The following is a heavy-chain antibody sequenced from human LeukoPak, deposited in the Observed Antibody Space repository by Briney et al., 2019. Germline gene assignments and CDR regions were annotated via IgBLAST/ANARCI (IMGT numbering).Heavy chain of an antibody. Sequence: KASETLSLTCAVYGGSFSGYYWSWIRQPPGKGLEWIGEINHSGSTNYNPSLKSRVTISVDTSKNQFSLKLNSVTAADTAVYYCARAYCSGGSCYLGYFDYWGQGTLVTVSS. D-gene: IGHD2-15*01. CDR3: ARAYCSGGSCYLGYFDY. J-gene: IGHJ4*02. V-gene: IGHV4-34*01. CDR1: GGSFSGYY. CDR2: INHSGST.